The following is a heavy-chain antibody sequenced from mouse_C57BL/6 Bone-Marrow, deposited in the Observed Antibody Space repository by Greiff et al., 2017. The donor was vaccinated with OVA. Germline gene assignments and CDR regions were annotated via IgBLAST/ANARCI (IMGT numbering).Heavy chain of an antibody. D-gene: IGHD2-4*01. V-gene: IGHV5-6*01. CDR2: ISSGGSYT. J-gene: IGHJ3*01. CDR1: GFTFSSYG. CDR3: ARYDYAWFAY. Sequence: EVQLQESGGDLVKPGGSLKLSCAASGFTFSSYGMSWVRQTPDKRLEWVATISSGGSYTYYPDSVKGRFTISRDNAKNTLYLQMSSLKSEDTAMYYCARYDYAWFAYWGQGTLVTVSA.